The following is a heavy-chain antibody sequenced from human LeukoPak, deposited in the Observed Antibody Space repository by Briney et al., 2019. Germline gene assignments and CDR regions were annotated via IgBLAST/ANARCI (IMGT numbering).Heavy chain of an antibody. Sequence: GESLKISCKGSGYSFTSYWISWVRQMPGKGLEWMGRIDPSDSYTNYSPSFQGHVTISADKSISTAYLQWSSLEASDTAMYYCAMARSRVAGLRYFHHWGQSTLVTVSS. J-gene: IGHJ1*01. CDR3: AMARSRVAGLRYFHH. D-gene: IGHD6-19*01. CDR1: GYSFTSYW. V-gene: IGHV5-10-1*01. CDR2: IDPSDSYT.